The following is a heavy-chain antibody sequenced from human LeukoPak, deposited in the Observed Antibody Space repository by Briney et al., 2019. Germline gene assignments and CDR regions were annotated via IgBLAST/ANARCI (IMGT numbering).Heavy chain of an antibody. CDR3: ARAYSYGNDY. CDR2: IKQDGSEK. J-gene: IGHJ4*02. CDR1: GFTLSSYW. Sequence: GGSLRLSCAASGFTLSSYWMSWVRQAPGKGLEWVANIKQDGSEKYYVDSVKGRFTISRDNAKNSLYLQMNSLRAEDTAVYYCARAYSYGNDYWGQGTLVTVSS. V-gene: IGHV3-7*01. D-gene: IGHD5-18*01.